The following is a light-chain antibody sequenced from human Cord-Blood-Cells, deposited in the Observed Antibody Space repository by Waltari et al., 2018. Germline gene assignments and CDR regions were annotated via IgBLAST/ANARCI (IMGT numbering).Light chain of an antibody. J-gene: IGKJ2*01. CDR2: DAS. CDR1: QSVSSY. V-gene: IGKV3-11*01. CDR3: QQRSNWVYT. Sequence: EIVLTQSPATLSLSPGERATLSCRASQSVSSYLAWYQQKPGQAPRLLIYDASNRATGIPARFSGSGSGTDVTLTISSREPEDFAVYYCQQRSNWVYTFGQGTKLEIK.